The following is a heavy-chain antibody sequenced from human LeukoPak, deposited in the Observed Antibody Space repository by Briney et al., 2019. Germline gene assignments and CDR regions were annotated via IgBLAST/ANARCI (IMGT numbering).Heavy chain of an antibody. D-gene: IGHD6-6*01. CDR3: ARGRPSSNIAARGNWFDP. CDR2: ISAYNGNT. J-gene: IGHJ5*02. CDR1: GYTFTSYG. V-gene: IGHV1-18*01. Sequence: GASVKVSCKASGYTFTSYGITWVRQAPGQGLEWMGWISAYNGNTNYAQKLQGRVTMTTGTSTSTAYMELRSLRSDDTAVYYCARGRPSSNIAARGNWFDPWGQGTLVTVSS.